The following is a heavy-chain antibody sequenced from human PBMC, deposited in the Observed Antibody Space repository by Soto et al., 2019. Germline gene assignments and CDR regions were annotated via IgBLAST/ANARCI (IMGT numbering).Heavy chain of an antibody. CDR1: GFTFSTYW. V-gene: IGHV3-7*01. CDR2: IKHDGSEK. D-gene: IGHD2-15*01. Sequence: GGSLRLSCAASGFTFSTYWMSWVRQAPGKGLEWVANIKHDGSEKYYVDSVKGRFTISRDNAKNSLYLQMNSLRVEDTAVYYCARDPRSSDIAVVLHWGQGTLVTVSS. J-gene: IGHJ4*02. CDR3: ARDPRSSDIAVVLH.